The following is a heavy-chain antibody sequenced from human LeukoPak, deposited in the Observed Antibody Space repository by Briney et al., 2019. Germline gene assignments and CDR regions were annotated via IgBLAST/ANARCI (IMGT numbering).Heavy chain of an antibody. J-gene: IGHJ4*02. D-gene: IGHD6-6*01. CDR3: ASHGYSSSSFLGGRAFDY. CDR1: GYTFTSYY. V-gene: IGHV1-46*01. Sequence: ASVKVSCKASGYTFTSYYMRWVRQAPGQGLEWMGIINPSGGSTSYAQKFQGRVTMTRDMSTSTVYMELSSLRSEDTAVYYCASHGYSSSSFLGGRAFDYWGQGTLVTVSS. CDR2: INPSGGST.